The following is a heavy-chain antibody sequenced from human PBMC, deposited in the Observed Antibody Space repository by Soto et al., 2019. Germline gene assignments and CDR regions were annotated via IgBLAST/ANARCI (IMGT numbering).Heavy chain of an antibody. CDR2: INHSGST. J-gene: IGHJ4*02. CDR1: GGSFSGYY. Sequence: PSETLSLTCAVYGGSFSGYYWSWIRQPPGKGLEWIGEINHSGSTNYNPSLKSRVTISVDTSKNQFSLKLSSVTAADTAVYYCARGYPRTSFVDYWGQGTLVTVSS. D-gene: IGHD2-2*01. V-gene: IGHV4-34*01. CDR3: ARGYPRTSFVDY.